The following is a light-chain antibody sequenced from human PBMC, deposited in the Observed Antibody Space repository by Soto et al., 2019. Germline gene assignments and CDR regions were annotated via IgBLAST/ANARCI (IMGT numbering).Light chain of an antibody. CDR2: EVT. CDR3: SSYAASNNVV. CDR1: SSDVGAYNY. J-gene: IGLJ2*01. Sequence: QSALTQPPSASGSPGQSVTISCTGTSSDVGAYNYVSWYQQHPGKAPKLMIYEVTQRPSGVPDRFSGSKSGNTASLTVSGLQAEDEAEYYCSSYAASNNVVFGRGTKLTVL. V-gene: IGLV2-8*01.